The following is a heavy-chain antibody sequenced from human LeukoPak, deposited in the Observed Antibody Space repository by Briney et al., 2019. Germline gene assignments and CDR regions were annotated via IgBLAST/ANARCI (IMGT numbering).Heavy chain of an antibody. J-gene: IGHJ4*02. CDR1: GYMFTTYY. V-gene: IGHV1-46*04. D-gene: IGHD3-3*01. Sequence: ASVKVSCKASGYMFTTYYMHWVRQAPGQGLEWMGIISPSDGNTNYAQKLQGRVTMTRDTSTSTVYMELSSLRSEDTAVYYCAKDGTYYDFWSGYPTLDGFDYWGQGTLVTVSS. CDR2: ISPSDGNT. CDR3: AKDGTYYDFWSGYPTLDGFDY.